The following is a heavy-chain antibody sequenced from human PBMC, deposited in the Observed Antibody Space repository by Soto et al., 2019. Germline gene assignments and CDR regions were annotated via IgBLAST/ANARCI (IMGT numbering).Heavy chain of an antibody. CDR1: VFTFSSYS. CDR2: ISSSSSYI. D-gene: IGHD3-22*01. CDR3: ARGSYYYDSSGYSDY. J-gene: IGHJ4*02. Sequence: WWSLRLSCSASVFTFSSYSMNWCRQAPGKGLEWVSSISSSSSYIYYADSVKGRFTISRDNAKNSLYLQMNSLRAEDTAVYYCARGSYYYDSSGYSDYWGQGTLVTVSS. V-gene: IGHV3-21*01.